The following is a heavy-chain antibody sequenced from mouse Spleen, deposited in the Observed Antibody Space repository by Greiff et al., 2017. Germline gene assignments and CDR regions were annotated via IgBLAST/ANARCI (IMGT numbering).Heavy chain of an antibody. D-gene: IGHD1-1*01. CDR1: GYTFTSYW. J-gene: IGHJ2*01. CDR2: IYPGSGST. V-gene: IGHV1-55*01. CDR3: ARQLRPLDY. Sequence: VQLQQSGAELVKPGASVKMSCKASGYTFTSYWITWVKQRPGQGLEWLGDIYPGSGSTNYNEKFKSKATLTVDTSSSTAYMQLSSLTSEDSAVYYCARQLRPLDYWGQGTTLTVSS.